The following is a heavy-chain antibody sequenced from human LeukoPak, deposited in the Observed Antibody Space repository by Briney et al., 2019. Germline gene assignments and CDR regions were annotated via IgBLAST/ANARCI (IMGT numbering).Heavy chain of an antibody. CDR2: IYYSGST. Sequence: SETLSLTCTVSGGSISSYYWSWIRQPPGKGLEWIGYIYYSGSTNYNPSLKSRVTISVDTSKNQFSLKLSSVTAADTAVYYCGSPYYDILTGYYPVWGKGTTVTVSS. V-gene: IGHV4-59*08. J-gene: IGHJ6*03. CDR3: GSPYYDILTGYYPV. CDR1: GGSISSYY. D-gene: IGHD3-9*01.